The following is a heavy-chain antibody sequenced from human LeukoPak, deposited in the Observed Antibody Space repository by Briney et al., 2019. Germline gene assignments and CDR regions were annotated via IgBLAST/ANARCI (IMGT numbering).Heavy chain of an antibody. D-gene: IGHD3-16*01. CDR2: ISGSGGST. J-gene: IGHJ5*02. V-gene: IGHV3-23*01. Sequence: PGGSLRLSCAAAGFTFSSYAMSWVRQAPGKGLEWVSDISGSGGSTYYADSVKGRFTISRDNSKNTLYLQMNSLRAEDTAVYYCAMAVGITFGGVIVHWGQGTLVTVSS. CDR3: AMAVGITFGGVIVH. CDR1: GFTFSSYA.